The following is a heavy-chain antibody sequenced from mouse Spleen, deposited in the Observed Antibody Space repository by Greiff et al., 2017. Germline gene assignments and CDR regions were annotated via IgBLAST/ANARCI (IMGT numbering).Heavy chain of an antibody. Sequence: QVQLQQPGAELVKPGASVKLSCKASGYTFTSYWMHWVKQRPGQGLEWIGMIHPNSGSTNYNEKFKNKATLTVDKSSSTAYMQLSSLTSEDSAVYYCARSDSSGYPWFAYWGQGTLVTVSA. V-gene: IGHV1-64*01. CDR3: ARSDSSGYPWFAY. CDR1: GYTFTSYW. J-gene: IGHJ3*01. D-gene: IGHD3-2*01. CDR2: IHPNSGST.